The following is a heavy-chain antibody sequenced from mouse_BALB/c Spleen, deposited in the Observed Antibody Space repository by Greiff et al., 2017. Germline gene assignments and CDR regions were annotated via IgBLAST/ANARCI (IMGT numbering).Heavy chain of an antibody. V-gene: IGHV5-12-1*01. CDR3: ARQNLTGTRFAY. J-gene: IGHJ3*01. D-gene: IGHD4-1*01. CDR2: ISSGGGST. Sequence: EVKVVESGGGLVKPGGSLKLSCAASGFAFSSYDMSWVRQTPEKRLEWVAYISSGGGSTYYPDTVKGRFTISRDNAKNTLYLQMSSLKSEDTAMYYCARQNLTGTRFAYWGQGTLVTVSA. CDR1: GFAFSSYD.